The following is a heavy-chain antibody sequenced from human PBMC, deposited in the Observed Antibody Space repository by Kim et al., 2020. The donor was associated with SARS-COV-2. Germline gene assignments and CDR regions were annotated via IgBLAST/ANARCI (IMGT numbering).Heavy chain of an antibody. CDR3: ARDRDHRLRFGELLKRPYYFDY. D-gene: IGHD3-10*01. J-gene: IGHJ4*02. V-gene: IGHV1-18*01. Sequence: ASVKVSCKASGYTFTSYGISWVRQAPGQGLEWMGWISAYNGNTNYAQKLQGRVTMTTDTSTSTAYMELRSLRSDDTAVYYCARDRDHRLRFGELLKRPYYFDYWGQGTLVTVSS. CDR1: GYTFTSYG. CDR2: ISAYNGNT.